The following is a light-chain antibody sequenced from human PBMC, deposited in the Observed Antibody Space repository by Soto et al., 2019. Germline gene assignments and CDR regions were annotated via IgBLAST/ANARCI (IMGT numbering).Light chain of an antibody. CDR1: QSVSSSY. CDR2: GAS. V-gene: IGKV3D-20*02. CDR3: QQRSNWPRT. Sequence: ELTQSPGSLSLSPGQTATLSCRASQSVSSSYLAWYQQKPGQAPRLLIYGASSRATGIPDRFSGSGSGTDFTLTISRLEPEDFAVYYCQQRSNWPRTFGPGTKVDNK. J-gene: IGKJ1*01.